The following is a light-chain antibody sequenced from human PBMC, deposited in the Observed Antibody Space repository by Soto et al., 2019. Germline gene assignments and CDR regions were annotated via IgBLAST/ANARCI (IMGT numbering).Light chain of an antibody. CDR2: RDS. Sequence: QAVVTQPPSASGTPGQRVTISCSGSSSNVGNYFVYWYQQLPGTAPRLLIYRDSQRPSGVPDRFSGSKSGTSASLAISGLRSEDEADYYCAAWDDSLSGHVGFGGGTKLTVL. CDR1: SSNVGNYF. CDR3: AAWDDSLSGHVG. J-gene: IGLJ2*01. V-gene: IGLV1-47*01.